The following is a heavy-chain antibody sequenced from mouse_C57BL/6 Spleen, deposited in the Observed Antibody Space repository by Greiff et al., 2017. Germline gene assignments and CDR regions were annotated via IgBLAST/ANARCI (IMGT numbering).Heavy chain of an antibody. CDR2: IDPSDSYT. CDR3: ARGGLPYAMDY. CDR1: GYTFTSYW. Sequence: QVQLQQPGAELVKPGASVKLSCKASGYTFTSYWMQWVKQRPGQGLEWIGEIDPSDSYTNYNQKFNGKATLTVDTSSSTAYMQLSSLTSEDSAVYYCARGGLPYAMDYWGQGTSVTVSS. J-gene: IGHJ4*01. V-gene: IGHV1-50*01. D-gene: IGHD2-4*01.